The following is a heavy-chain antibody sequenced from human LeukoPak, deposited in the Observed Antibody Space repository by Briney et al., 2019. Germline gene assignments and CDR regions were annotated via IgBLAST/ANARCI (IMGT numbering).Heavy chain of an antibody. D-gene: IGHD6-13*01. V-gene: IGHV3-21*01. CDR2: ISSSSSYI. CDR3: ARDWIAAAGNDDSLHAFDI. CDR1: GFTFSSYS. Sequence: GGSLRLSCAASGFTFSSYSMNWVRQAPGKGLEWVSSISSSSSYIYYADSVKGRFTISRDNAKNSLYLQMNSLRAEDTAVYYCARDWIAAAGNDDSLHAFDIWGQGTMVTVSS. J-gene: IGHJ3*02.